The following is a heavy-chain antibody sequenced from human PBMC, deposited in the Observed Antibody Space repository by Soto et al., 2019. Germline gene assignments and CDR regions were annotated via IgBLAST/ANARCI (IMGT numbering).Heavy chain of an antibody. Sequence: GESLKISCAASGFTVSSNYMSWVRQAPGKGLEWVSVIYSGGSTYYADSVKGRFTISRDNSKNTLYLQMNSLRAEDTAVYYCARGLFVRVVHWYFDLWGRGTLVTVSS. CDR1: GFTVSSNY. D-gene: IGHD3-22*01. V-gene: IGHV3-53*01. CDR2: IYSGGST. CDR3: ARGLFVRVVHWYFDL. J-gene: IGHJ2*01.